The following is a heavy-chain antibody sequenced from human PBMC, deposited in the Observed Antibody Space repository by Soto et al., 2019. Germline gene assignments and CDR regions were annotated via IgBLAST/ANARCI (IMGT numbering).Heavy chain of an antibody. Sequence: QVQLVESGGGVVQPGRSLRLSCAASGFTFSKYGMHWVRQAPGKGLEWVAVILHDGVDQRYGDSVKGRFTISRDNSKNTLYLQINSLRVENTAVYYCAREDDRPDKGLDMWGQGTMVTVSS. CDR3: AREDDRPDKGLDM. CDR1: GFTFSKYG. CDR2: ILHDGVDQ. J-gene: IGHJ3*02. V-gene: IGHV3-33*05. D-gene: IGHD3-22*01.